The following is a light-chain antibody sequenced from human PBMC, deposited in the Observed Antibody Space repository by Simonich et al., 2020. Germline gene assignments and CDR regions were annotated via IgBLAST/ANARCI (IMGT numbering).Light chain of an antibody. J-gene: IGKJ2*01. Sequence: EIVLTQSPATLSLSPGERATLPCRASQSVSSYLAWYQQKPGQAPRLLIYDASNRAPGIPARFSGSGSGTEFTLTISSLQPDDFATYYCQQYSSYPYTFGQGTKLEIK. CDR3: QQYSSYPYT. V-gene: IGKV3-11*01. CDR1: QSVSSY. CDR2: DAS.